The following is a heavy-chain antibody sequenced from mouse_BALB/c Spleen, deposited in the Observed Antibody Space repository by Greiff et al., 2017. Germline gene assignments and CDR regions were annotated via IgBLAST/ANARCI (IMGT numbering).Heavy chain of an antibody. CDR2: IDPETGGT. CDR1: GYTFTDYE. CDR3: TFPVWITNAMDY. V-gene: IGHV1-15*01. D-gene: IGHD2-4*01. Sequence: QVQLKQSGAELVRPGASVTLSCKASGYTFTDYEMHWVKQTPVHGLEWIGAIDPETGGTAYNQKFKGKATLTADKSSSTAYMELRSLTSEDSAVYYCTFPVWITNAMDYWGQGTSVTVSS. J-gene: IGHJ4*01.